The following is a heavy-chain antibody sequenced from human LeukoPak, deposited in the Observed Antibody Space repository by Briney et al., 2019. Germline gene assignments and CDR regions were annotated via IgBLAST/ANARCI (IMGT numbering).Heavy chain of an antibody. CDR1: GGSFSGYY. V-gene: IGHV4-34*01. D-gene: IGHD3-10*01. CDR2: IIQSGNT. J-gene: IGHJ4*02. Sequence: SETLSLTCAVYGGSFSGYYWNWIRPPPGKGLEWIGEIIQSGNTYYNPSLKSRVTVSLDTSKNQSSLKLTSVTAADTAVYYCTRGPRFGYPGYWGQGTLVTVSS. CDR3: TRGPRFGYPGY.